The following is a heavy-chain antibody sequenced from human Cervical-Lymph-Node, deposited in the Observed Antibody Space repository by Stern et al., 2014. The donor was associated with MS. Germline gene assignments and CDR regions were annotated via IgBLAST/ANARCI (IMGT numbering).Heavy chain of an antibody. D-gene: IGHD3-9*01. J-gene: IGHJ4*02. CDR2: IGTAGDT. Sequence: EVQLVESGGGLVQPGGSLRLSCAASGFTFSSYDMHWVRQASGKGLEWVSAIGTAGDTYYPGSEKGRFTISRENAKNSLYLQMNSLRAGDTAVYYCAAFERYYDIVTGRPGGGYWGQGTLVTVSS. CDR3: AAFERYYDIVTGRPGGGY. V-gene: IGHV3-13*01. CDR1: GFTFSSYD.